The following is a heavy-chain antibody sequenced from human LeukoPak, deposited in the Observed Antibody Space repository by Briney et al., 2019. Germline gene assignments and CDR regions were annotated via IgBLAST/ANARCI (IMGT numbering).Heavy chain of an antibody. D-gene: IGHD4-17*01. CDR1: GYTFSNYG. J-gene: IGHJ4*02. CDR2: ISAYNGNT. CDR3: ARDDYGDYQRY. Sequence: GASVKVSCKASGYTFSNYGIRWVRQAPGQGLEWMGWISAYNGNTNYAQKFQGRVTMTTDTSTSTAYMELRILRFDDTAVYYCARDDYGDYQRYWGQGTLVTVSS. V-gene: IGHV1-18*01.